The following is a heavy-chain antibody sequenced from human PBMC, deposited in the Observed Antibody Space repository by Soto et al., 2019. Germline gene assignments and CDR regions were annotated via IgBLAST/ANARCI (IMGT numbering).Heavy chain of an antibody. CDR1: GGTFNTFA. CDR3: ARAAKRYFDY. Sequence: QVQLVQSGAEVKKPGSSVKVSCKASGGTFNTFAISWVRQAPGQGLEWMGGIIPIFGPANYAEQFQGRVTITADKSTSTAYLELTSLTSEDTAVYYCARAAKRYFDYWGQGTLVTVSS. CDR2: IIPIFGPA. J-gene: IGHJ4*02. V-gene: IGHV1-69*06.